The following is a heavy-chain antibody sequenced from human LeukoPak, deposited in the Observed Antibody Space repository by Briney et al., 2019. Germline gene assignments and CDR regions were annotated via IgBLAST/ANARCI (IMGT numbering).Heavy chain of an antibody. CDR3: AKGDIVVVPAVKLRVGMDV. CDR1: GFTFSSYD. V-gene: IGHV3-30*18. D-gene: IGHD2-2*01. CDR2: ISYDGSNK. J-gene: IGHJ6*04. Sequence: GRSLRLSCAASGFTFSSYDMHWVRQAPGKGLEWVSVISYDGSNKYYADSVKGRFTISRDNSKNTLYLQMNSLRAEDTAVYYCAKGDIVVVPAVKLRVGMDVWGKGTTVTVSS.